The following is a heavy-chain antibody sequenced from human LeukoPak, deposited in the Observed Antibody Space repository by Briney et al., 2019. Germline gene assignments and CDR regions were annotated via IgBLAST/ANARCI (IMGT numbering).Heavy chain of an antibody. CDR1: GYTFTGYY. CDR2: ISTYDDNI. J-gene: IGHJ4*02. D-gene: IGHD3-9*01. V-gene: IGHV1-18*04. Sequence: AASVKVSCKASGYTFTGYYMHWVRQAPGQGLEWLGWISTYDDNIKYAQSLQGRLTLTIDTFTSTAYMELRSLTSDDTAVYYCARETYSNILTGTDYWGPGTLVTVSS. CDR3: ARETYSNILTGTDY.